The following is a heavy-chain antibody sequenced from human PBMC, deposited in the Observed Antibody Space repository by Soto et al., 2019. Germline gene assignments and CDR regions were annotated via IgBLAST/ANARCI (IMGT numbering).Heavy chain of an antibody. D-gene: IGHD6-25*01. CDR2: INSDGSST. J-gene: IGHJ5*02. V-gene: IGHV3-74*01. CDR3: AREDSRSGGTGKFRP. Sequence: PAGSLTLSCAASGFTFSSDWMHWVCQSQGKGLVWVSRINSDGSSTSYADSVKDRFTISRDNAKNTLYQQMNSLRAVDTAVYYCAREDSRSGGTGKFRPWGQGTLVTVSS. CDR1: GFTFSSDW.